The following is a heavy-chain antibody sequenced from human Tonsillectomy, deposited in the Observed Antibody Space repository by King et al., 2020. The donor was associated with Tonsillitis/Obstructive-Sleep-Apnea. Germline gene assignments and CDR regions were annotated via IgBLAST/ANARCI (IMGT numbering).Heavy chain of an antibody. CDR1: GFTFSSYG. CDR3: ARVVSGRVVGGYYMDV. V-gene: IGHV3-33*01. D-gene: IGHD2-15*01. CDR2: IWYDGSNK. J-gene: IGHJ6*03. Sequence: VQLVESGGGVVQPGRSLRLSCAASGFTFSSYGMHWVRQAPGKGLEWVAVIWYDGSNKYYADSVKGRFTISRDNSKKTLYLQMNSLRAEDTAVYYCARVVSGRVVGGYYMDVWGKGTTVTVSS.